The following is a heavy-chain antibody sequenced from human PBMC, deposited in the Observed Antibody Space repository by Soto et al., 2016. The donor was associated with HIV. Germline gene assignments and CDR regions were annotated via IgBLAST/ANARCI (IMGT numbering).Heavy chain of an antibody. Sequence: QESGPGLVKPSETLSLTCTVSGGSISSYYWSWIRQPPGKGLEWIGYIYYSGSTNYNPSLKSRVTISIDTSKNQFSLKLSSVTAADTAVYYCARDPRSGNFDYWGQGTLVTVSS. D-gene: IGHD2-15*01. CDR3: ARDPRSGNFDY. CDR1: GGSISSYY. V-gene: IGHV4-59*01. J-gene: IGHJ4*02. CDR2: IYYSGST.